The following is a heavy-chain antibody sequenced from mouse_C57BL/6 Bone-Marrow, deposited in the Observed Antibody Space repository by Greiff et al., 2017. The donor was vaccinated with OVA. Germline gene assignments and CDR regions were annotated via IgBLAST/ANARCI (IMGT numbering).Heavy chain of an antibody. D-gene: IGHD1-1*01. CDR1: GFSLTSYG. J-gene: IGHJ3*01. V-gene: IGHV2-9*01. Sequence: QVQLKESGPGLVAPSQSLSITCTVSGFSLTSYGVDWVRQPAGKGLEWLGVRGGGGGTKENSALMSRRSISKDNSKSQVFIKMNSLQTDDTAMYYCAKRHGSSYGAGFAYWGQGTLVTVSA. CDR3: AKRHGSSYGAGFAY. CDR2: RGGGGGT.